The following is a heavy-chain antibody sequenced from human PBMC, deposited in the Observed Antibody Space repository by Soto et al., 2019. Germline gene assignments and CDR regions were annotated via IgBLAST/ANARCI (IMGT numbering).Heavy chain of an antibody. CDR2: IFYSGST. CDR3: ARGQVVAAQH. J-gene: IGHJ4*02. CDR1: GGSISSSSYY. Sequence: SETLSLTCTVSGGSISSSSYYWGWIRQPPGKGLEWIGSIFYSGSTYYNPSLKSRVTISVDTSKNQFSLKLSSVTAADTAVYYCARGQVVAAQHWGQGTLVTVSS. V-gene: IGHV4-39*01. D-gene: IGHD2-15*01.